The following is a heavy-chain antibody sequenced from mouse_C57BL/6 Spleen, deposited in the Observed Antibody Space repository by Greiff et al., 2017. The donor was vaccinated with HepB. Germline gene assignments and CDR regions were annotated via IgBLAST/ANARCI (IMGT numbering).Heavy chain of an antibody. CDR2: INYDGSST. CDR3: ARRLLGFDG. D-gene: IGHD3-1*01. V-gene: IGHV5-16*02. CDR1: GFTFSDYY. J-gene: IGHJ1*03. Sequence: DVKLVESEGGLVQPGSSMKLSCTASGFTFSDYYMAWVRQVPEKGLEWVANINYDGSSTYYLDSLKSRFIISRDNAKNILYLQMSSLKSEDTATYYCARRLLGFDGWGTGTTVTVSS.